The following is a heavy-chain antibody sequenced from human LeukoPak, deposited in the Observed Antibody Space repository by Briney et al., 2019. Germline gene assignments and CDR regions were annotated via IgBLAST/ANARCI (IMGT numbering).Heavy chain of an antibody. Sequence: GASVKVSCKASGYTFTSYAMHWLRQAPGQRLEWMGWINAGNGNTKYSQKFQGRVTITRDTSASTAYMELSSLRSEDTAVYYCARFTAMAMTYDYRGQGTLVTVSS. J-gene: IGHJ4*02. CDR1: GYTFTSYA. CDR2: INAGNGNT. D-gene: IGHD5-18*01. CDR3: ARFTAMAMTYDY. V-gene: IGHV1-3*01.